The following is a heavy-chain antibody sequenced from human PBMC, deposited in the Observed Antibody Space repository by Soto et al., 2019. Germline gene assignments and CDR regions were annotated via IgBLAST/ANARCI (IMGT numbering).Heavy chain of an antibody. CDR3: ARSTEQLVIDY. CDR2: IYYSGST. D-gene: IGHD6-6*01. V-gene: IGHV4-59*08. Sequence: PSETLSLTCTVSGGSISSYYWSWIRQPPGKGLEWIGYIYYSGSTNYNPSLKSRVTISVDTSKNQFSLKLSSVTAADTAVYYCARSTEQLVIDYWGQGTLVIVSS. J-gene: IGHJ4*02. CDR1: GGSISSYY.